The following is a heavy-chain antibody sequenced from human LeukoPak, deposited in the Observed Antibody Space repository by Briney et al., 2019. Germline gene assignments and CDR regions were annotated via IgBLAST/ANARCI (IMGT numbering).Heavy chain of an antibody. CDR2: ISAYNGNT. CDR1: GYTFTSYG. Sequence: GASVKVSCKASGYTFTSYGISWVRQAPGQGLEWMGWISAYNGNTNYAQKLQGRVTITADKSTSTAYMELSSLRSEDTAVYYCARIELTTVTFFDIWGQGTMVTVSS. V-gene: IGHV1-18*01. D-gene: IGHD4-17*01. J-gene: IGHJ3*02. CDR3: ARIELTTVTFFDI.